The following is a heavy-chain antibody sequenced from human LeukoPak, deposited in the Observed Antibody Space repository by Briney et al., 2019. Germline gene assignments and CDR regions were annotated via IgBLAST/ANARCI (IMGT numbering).Heavy chain of an antibody. CDR3: ARDPTSSFPPREVDY. CDR2: ISSSSSYI. CDR1: RFTFSSYS. V-gene: IGHV3-21*01. D-gene: IGHD1-26*01. J-gene: IGHJ4*02. Sequence: GGSLRPSCAASRFTFSSYSMNWVRQAPGKGLEWVSSISSSSSYIYYADSVKGRFTISRDNAKNSLYLQINSLRAEDTAVYYCARDPTSSFPPREVDYWGQGTLVTVSS.